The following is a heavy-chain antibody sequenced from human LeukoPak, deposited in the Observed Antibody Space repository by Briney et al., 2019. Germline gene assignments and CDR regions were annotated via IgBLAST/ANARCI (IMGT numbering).Heavy chain of an antibody. J-gene: IGHJ4*02. CDR1: GYTFTSYG. CDR2: ISAYNGNT. Sequence: ASVKVSCKASGYTFTSYGISWVRQAPGQGLEWMGWISAYNGNTNYAQKLQGRVTMTTDTSTSTAYMELRRLRSDDPAVYYCARVEGSTSPLDYWGQGTLVTVSS. CDR3: ARVEGSTSPLDY. V-gene: IGHV1-18*01. D-gene: IGHD1-1*01.